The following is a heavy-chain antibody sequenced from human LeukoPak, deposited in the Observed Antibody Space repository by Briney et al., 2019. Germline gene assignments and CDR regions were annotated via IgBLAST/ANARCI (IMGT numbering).Heavy chain of an antibody. CDR1: GGSISTYY. CDR3: ARSSSTGSYWADY. V-gene: IGHV4-59*01. CDR2: IYYSGST. J-gene: IGHJ4*02. D-gene: IGHD1-26*01. Sequence: KASETLSLTCTVSGGSISTYYWSWIRQPPGKGLEWIGYIYYSGSTNYNPSLKSRVTISVDTSKNQFSLKLSSVTAADTAVYYCARSSSTGSYWADYWGQGTLVTVS.